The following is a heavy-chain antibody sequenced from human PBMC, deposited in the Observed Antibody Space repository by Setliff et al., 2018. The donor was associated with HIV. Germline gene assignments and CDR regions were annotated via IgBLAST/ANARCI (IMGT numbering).Heavy chain of an antibody. CDR2: IIPAFGTA. V-gene: IGHV1-69*05. D-gene: IGHD3-10*01. Sequence: GASVKVSCKTSGDTLSIHPISWVRQAPGRGLDWMGGIIPAFGTANYAQKFQDRVTITTDESTTTVFMELTGLRSEDTAVYYCASSSPTTYYYGSGSPPLDYWGQGTLVTVSS. CDR1: GDTLSIHP. J-gene: IGHJ4*02. CDR3: ASSSPTTYYYGSGSPPLDY.